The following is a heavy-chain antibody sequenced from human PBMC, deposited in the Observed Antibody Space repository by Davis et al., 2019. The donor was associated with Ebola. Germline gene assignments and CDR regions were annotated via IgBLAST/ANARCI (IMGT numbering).Heavy chain of an antibody. V-gene: IGHV1-69*04. CDR3: ARDRRTVAPDY. D-gene: IGHD2-15*01. Sequence: AASVKVSCKASGGTFSSYAISWVRQAPGQGLEWMGRIIPILGIANYAQKFQGRVTITADKSTSTAYMELSSLRSEDTAVYYCARDRRTVAPDYWGQGTLVTVSS. CDR2: IIPILGIA. CDR1: GGTFSSYA. J-gene: IGHJ4*02.